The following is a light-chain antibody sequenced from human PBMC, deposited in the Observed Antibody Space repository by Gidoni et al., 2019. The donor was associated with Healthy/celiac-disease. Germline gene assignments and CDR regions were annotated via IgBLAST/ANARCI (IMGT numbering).Light chain of an antibody. CDR1: QDISNY. V-gene: IGKV1-33*01. J-gene: IGKJ5*01. Sequence: DIQMTQSPSSLSASVGDRVTITCQASQDISNYLNWYQQKPGKAPKLLIYDASNVETGVPSRCSGSGSGTDFTFTISSLQPEDIATYYCQQYDNLPITFGQGTRLEIK. CDR2: DAS. CDR3: QQYDNLPIT.